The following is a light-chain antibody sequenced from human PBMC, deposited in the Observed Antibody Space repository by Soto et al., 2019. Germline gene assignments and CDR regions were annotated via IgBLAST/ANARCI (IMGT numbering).Light chain of an antibody. CDR2: DVS. V-gene: IGLV2-14*01. J-gene: IGLJ2*01. CDR1: SSDVGGYNY. Sequence: QSALTQPASVSGSPGQSITISCTGTSSDVGGYNYVSWYQQHPGKAPKLMIYDVSNRPSGVSNRFSGSKSGNTASLTISGLQAEDEADYYCRSYTGSSTLDVVFGGGTKLTVL. CDR3: RSYTGSSTLDVV.